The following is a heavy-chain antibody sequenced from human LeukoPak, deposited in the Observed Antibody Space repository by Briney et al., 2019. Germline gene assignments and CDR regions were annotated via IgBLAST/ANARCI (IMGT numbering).Heavy chain of an antibody. Sequence: GASVKVSCKVSGYTLTELSMHWVRQAPGKGLEWMGGFDPEDGETIYAQKFQGRVTMTEDTSTDTAYMELSSLRSEDTAVYYCATGGDTAMVDVYYYYGMDVWGQGTTVTVSS. CDR3: ATGGDTAMVDVYYYYGMDV. D-gene: IGHD5-18*01. J-gene: IGHJ6*02. CDR2: FDPEDGET. V-gene: IGHV1-24*01. CDR1: GYTLTELS.